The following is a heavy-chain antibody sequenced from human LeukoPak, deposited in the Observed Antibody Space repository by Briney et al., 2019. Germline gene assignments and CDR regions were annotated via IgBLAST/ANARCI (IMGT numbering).Heavy chain of an antibody. Sequence: PGASLRLSCAASGFTFSSYAMSWVRQAPGKGLVWVSRINSDETTTRYADSVEGRFTISRDNAKSTLYLEMNSLRAEDTAVYYCTRSGYCSGGNCSSYFDSWGQGTLVTVSS. CDR3: TRSGYCSGGNCSSYFDS. V-gene: IGHV3-74*01. J-gene: IGHJ4*02. CDR1: GFTFSSYA. CDR2: INSDETTT. D-gene: IGHD2-15*01.